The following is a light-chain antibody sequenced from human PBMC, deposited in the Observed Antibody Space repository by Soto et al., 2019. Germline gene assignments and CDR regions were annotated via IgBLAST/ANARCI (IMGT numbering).Light chain of an antibody. CDR1: QSVSSN. CDR2: GAS. Sequence: EIATPRSPATLSGAPRKRGSPSCRASQSVSSNLAWYQQKPGQTPRLLIYGASTRATGMPDRFRGSGSGTAFTLTLSSLQSEDFALYYCQERNRWPRGILGGGTKVDIK. V-gene: IGKV3-15*01. J-gene: IGKJ4*01. CDR3: QERNRWPRGI.